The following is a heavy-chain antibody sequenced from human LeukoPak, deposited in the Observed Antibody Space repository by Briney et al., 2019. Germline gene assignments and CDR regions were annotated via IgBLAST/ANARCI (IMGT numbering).Heavy chain of an antibody. J-gene: IGHJ6*03. CDR3: AKEGYSRGYCSYYYMDV. V-gene: IGHV3-30*02. CDR2: IRYDGSNK. D-gene: IGHD6-13*01. CDR1: GFTFSSYG. Sequence: PGGSLRLSCAASGFTFSSYGMHWVRQAPGKGLEWVAFIRYDGSNKYYADSVKGRFTISRDNSKNTLYVQMNSLRAEDTAVYYCAKEGYSRGYCSYYYMDVWGKGTTVTVSS.